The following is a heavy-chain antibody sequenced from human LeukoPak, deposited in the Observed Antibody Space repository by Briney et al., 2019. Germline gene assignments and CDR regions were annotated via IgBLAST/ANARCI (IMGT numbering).Heavy chain of an antibody. D-gene: IGHD6-13*01. CDR1: GFTFSSYS. CDR2: TSSSSSYI. Sequence: PGGSLRLSCAASGFTFSSYSMNWVRQAPGKGLEWVSSTSSSSSYIYYADSVKGRFTISRDNAKNSLYLQMNSLRAEDTAVYYCARVLSSSWYAKIDYWGQGTLVTVSS. CDR3: ARVLSSSWYAKIDY. V-gene: IGHV3-21*01. J-gene: IGHJ4*02.